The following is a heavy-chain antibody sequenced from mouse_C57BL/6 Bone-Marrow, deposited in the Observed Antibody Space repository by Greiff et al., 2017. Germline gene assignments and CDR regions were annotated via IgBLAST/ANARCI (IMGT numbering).Heavy chain of an antibody. CDR2: ISYSGST. V-gene: IGHV3-1*01. CDR1: GYSITSGYD. J-gene: IGHJ4*01. D-gene: IGHD1-1*02. Sequence: EVQLQESGPGMVKPSQSLSLTCTVTGYSITSGYDWHWIRHFPGNQLEWMGYISYSGSTNYNPSLKSRISITHDTSKNHFFLKLNSVTTEDTATYYCARDGGLPYAMDYWGQGTTVTVSS. CDR3: ARDGGLPYAMDY.